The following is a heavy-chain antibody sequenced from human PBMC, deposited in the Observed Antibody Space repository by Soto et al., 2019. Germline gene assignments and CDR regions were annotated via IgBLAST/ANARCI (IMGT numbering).Heavy chain of an antibody. J-gene: IGHJ4*02. Sequence: QVQLQESGPGLVKPSQTLSLTCTVSGASSSSGEYYWTCIRQPPGKGMEWIGSIYDSGSSFYNPSHKSRLSMSVDTAKNHFSRNLSSVTAADTAVYYCTTYKNHFESWGQGTLVTFSS. CDR3: TTYKNHFES. CDR2: IYDSGSS. D-gene: IGHD1-1*01. CDR1: GASSSSGEYY. V-gene: IGHV4-30-4*01.